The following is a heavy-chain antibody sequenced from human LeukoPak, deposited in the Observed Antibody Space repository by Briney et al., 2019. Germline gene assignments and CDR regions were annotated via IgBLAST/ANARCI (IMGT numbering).Heavy chain of an antibody. V-gene: IGHV3-23*01. CDR3: AKFGSRYYYDSSGYYFDY. J-gene: IGHJ4*02. D-gene: IGHD3-22*01. Sequence: GGSLRLSCAASGFTFSSYAMSWVRQAPGKGLEWVSAISGSGGSTYYADSVKGRFTISRDNSKNTLYLQINSLRAEDTAVYYCAKFGSRYYYDSSGYYFDYWGQGTLVTVSS. CDR2: ISGSGGST. CDR1: GFTFSSYA.